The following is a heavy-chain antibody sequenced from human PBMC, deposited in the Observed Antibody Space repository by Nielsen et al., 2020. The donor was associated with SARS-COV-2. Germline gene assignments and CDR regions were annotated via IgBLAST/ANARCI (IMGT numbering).Heavy chain of an antibody. CDR2: ISSNGGST. Sequence: GESLKISCAASGFTFSSYAMHWVRQAPGKGLEYVSAISSNGGSTYYANSVKGRFTISRDNSKNTLYLQMGSLKTEDMAVYYCTRAHRIQVWYFDYWGQGTLVTVSS. V-gene: IGHV3-64*01. CDR3: TRAHRIQVWYFDY. CDR1: GFTFSSYA. J-gene: IGHJ4*02. D-gene: IGHD5-18*01.